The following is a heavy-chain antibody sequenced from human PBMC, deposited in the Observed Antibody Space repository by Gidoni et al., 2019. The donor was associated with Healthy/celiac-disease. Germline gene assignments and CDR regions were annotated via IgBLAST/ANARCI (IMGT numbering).Heavy chain of an antibody. Sequence: QVQLVESGGGVVQPGRSLRLSCAASGFTFRSYAMHWVRQAPGKGLEWVAVISYDGSNKYYADSVKGRFTISRDNSKNTLYLQMNSLRAEDTAVYYCARAVGIDYGDYFDYWGQGTLVTVSS. CDR2: ISYDGSNK. D-gene: IGHD4-17*01. J-gene: IGHJ4*02. CDR3: ARAVGIDYGDYFDY. V-gene: IGHV3-30-3*01. CDR1: GFTFRSYA.